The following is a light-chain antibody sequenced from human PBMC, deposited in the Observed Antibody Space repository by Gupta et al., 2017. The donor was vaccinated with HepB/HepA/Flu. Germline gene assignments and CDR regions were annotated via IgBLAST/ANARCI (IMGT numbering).Light chain of an antibody. CDR1: QSISSY. Sequence: DIQMTQSPSSLSASVGDRVTITCRASQSISSYLNWYQQKPGKAPKLLIYAASRLQSGVPSRFSGSGSGTDFTLTISRRQPEDFATYYCQQSDSTLWTFGQGTKVEIK. J-gene: IGKJ1*01. CDR3: QQSDSTLWT. CDR2: AAS. V-gene: IGKV1-39*01.